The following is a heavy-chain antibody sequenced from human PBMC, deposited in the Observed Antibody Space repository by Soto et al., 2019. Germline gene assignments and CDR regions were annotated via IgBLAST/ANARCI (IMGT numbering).Heavy chain of an antibody. CDR3: ARVRTYVGYCSSTSCFRAYYYMDV. CDR1: GGSFSGYY. CDR2: INHSGST. V-gene: IGHV4-34*01. J-gene: IGHJ6*03. D-gene: IGHD2-2*01. Sequence: SETLSLTCAVYGGSFSGYYWSWIRQPPGKGLEWIGEINHSGSTNYNPSLKSRVTISVDTSKNQFSLKLSSVTAADTAVYYCARVRTYVGYCSSTSCFRAYYYMDVWGKGTTVTVSS.